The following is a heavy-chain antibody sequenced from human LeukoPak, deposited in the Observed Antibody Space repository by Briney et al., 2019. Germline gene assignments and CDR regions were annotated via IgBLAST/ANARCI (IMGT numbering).Heavy chain of an antibody. CDR3: AREHEITMVRGAFGY. Sequence: GGSLRLSCAASGFTFSTYWMSWVRQAPGKGLEWVATIKEDGSEKYYVDSVKGRFTISRDNAKNSLYLQMNSLRAEDTAVYYCAREHEITMVRGAFGYWGQGTLVTVSS. J-gene: IGHJ4*02. CDR2: IKEDGSEK. D-gene: IGHD3-10*01. V-gene: IGHV3-7*01. CDR1: GFTFSTYW.